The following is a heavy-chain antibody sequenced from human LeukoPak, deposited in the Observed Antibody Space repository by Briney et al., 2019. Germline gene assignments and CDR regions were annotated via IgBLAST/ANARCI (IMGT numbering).Heavy chain of an antibody. D-gene: IGHD6-19*01. CDR2: INDGGSST. CDR3: AKGSSSGWPYYFDY. Sequence: PGGSLRLSCAASGFTFSRYGMSWVRQAPGKGLEWVAAINDGGSSTYYADAVKGRFSISRDNSRTTLSVEMDSLRAEDTAVYYCAKGSSSGWPYYFDYWGQGTLVTVSS. CDR1: GFTFSRYG. J-gene: IGHJ4*02. V-gene: IGHV3-23*01.